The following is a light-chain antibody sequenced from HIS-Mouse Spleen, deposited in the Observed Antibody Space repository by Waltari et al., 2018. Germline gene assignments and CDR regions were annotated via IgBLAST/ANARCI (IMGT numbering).Light chain of an antibody. CDR3: SSYAGSSTWV. CDR1: SSDVGSYNL. J-gene: IGLJ3*02. Sequence: QSALTQPASVSGSPGQPITISCTGTSSDVGSYNLVSWYQQHPGKAPKRMIYEGSKRPSGVSNRFSGSKSGNRASLTVSGLPAEDEADYYCSSYAGSSTWVFGGGTKLTVL. CDR2: EGS. V-gene: IGLV2-23*01.